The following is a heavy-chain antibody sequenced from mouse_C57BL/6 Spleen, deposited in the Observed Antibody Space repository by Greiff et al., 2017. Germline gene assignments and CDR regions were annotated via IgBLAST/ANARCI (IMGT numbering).Heavy chain of an antibody. CDR2: INPYNGGT. J-gene: IGHJ2*01. D-gene: IGHD2-12*01. Sequence: VQLQQSGPVLVKPGASVKMSCKASGYTFTDYYMNWVKQSHGKSLEWIGVINPYNGGTSYNPKFKGKATLTVDKSSSTAYMELNSLTSEDSAVYYCARLRDSFDYWGQGTTLTVSS. V-gene: IGHV1-19*01. CDR1: GYTFTDYY. CDR3: ARLRDSFDY.